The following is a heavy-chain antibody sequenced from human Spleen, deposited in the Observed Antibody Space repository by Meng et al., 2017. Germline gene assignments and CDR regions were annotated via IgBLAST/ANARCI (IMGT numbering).Heavy chain of an antibody. Sequence: GESLKISCAASGFTFSSYAMSWVRQAPGKGLEWVSGINWNGGSTGYADSVKGRFTISRDNAKNSLYLQMNSLRAEDTALYYCARDRIAAAGTDYWGQGTLVTVSS. CDR1: GFTFSSYA. CDR2: INWNGGST. J-gene: IGHJ4*02. D-gene: IGHD6-13*01. V-gene: IGHV3-20*04. CDR3: ARDRIAAAGTDY.